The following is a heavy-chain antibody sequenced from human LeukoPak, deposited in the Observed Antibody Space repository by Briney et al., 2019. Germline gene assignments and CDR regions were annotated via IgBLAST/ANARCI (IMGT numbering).Heavy chain of an antibody. CDR3: ARDDLGTSYFYYGMDV. V-gene: IGHV3-48*01. D-gene: IGHD3/OR15-3a*01. CDR2: ISSGGSTI. Sequence: GGSLRLSCTASGFSFSDYSMNWVRQAPGKGLEWISYISSGGSTIYHADSVKGRFTISRDNAEKSLYLEMNSLRAEDTAVYYCARDDLGTSYFYYGMDVWGQGTTVTVSS. CDR1: GFSFSDYS. J-gene: IGHJ6*02.